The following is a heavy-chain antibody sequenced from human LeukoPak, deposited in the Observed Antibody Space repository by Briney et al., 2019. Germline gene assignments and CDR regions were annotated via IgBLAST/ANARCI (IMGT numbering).Heavy chain of an antibody. Sequence: SETLSLTCAVYGGSFSGYYWSWIRQPPGKGLEWIGEINHSGSTNYNPSLKSRVTISVDTSKNQFSLKLSSVTAADTAVYYCARVVTQIDYWGQGTLVTVSS. V-gene: IGHV4-34*01. CDR3: ARVVTQIDY. J-gene: IGHJ4*02. D-gene: IGHD4-23*01. CDR2: INHSGST. CDR1: GGSFSGYY.